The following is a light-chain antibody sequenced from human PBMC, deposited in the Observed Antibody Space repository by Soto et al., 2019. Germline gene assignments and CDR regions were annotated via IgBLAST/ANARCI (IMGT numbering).Light chain of an antibody. CDR1: MSNIEYNF. Sequence: QSVLTQPASVSAAPGQQVTISCSGSMSNIEYNFVSWYQQFPGKGPKLLIYDDNKRPSGIPDRFSASKSGTSATLGVTGLQTWDEATYYCGTCDSSLNAGVFGGGTQLTVL. V-gene: IGLV1-51*01. J-gene: IGLJ7*01. CDR3: GTCDSSLNAGV. CDR2: DDN.